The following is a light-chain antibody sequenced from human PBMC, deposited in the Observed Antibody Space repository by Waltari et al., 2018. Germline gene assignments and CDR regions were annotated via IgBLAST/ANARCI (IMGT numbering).Light chain of an antibody. J-gene: IGKJ4*01. CDR3: RQSYSTPLN. V-gene: IGKV1-39*01. Sequence: DIQMTQSPSSLPASIQGILTITCRARQTTSSYLNWYQQKPAKATKVLIYASSTLRSGVPSRFSGSRSGTAVTLTIRSLQPEDFATYDCRQSYSTPLNFGAGTKVEIK. CDR1: QTTSSY. CDR2: ASS.